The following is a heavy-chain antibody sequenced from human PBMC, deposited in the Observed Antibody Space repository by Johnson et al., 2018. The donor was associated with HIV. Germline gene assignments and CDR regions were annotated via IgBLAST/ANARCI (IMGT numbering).Heavy chain of an antibody. J-gene: IGHJ3*02. Sequence: QVQLVESGGGVVQPGRSLRLSCAASGFTFSSYGMHWVRQAPGKGLEWVAVISYDGTNQYHADSVKGRFTISRDNSKNTLYLQMNSLRAEDTALYYCAKSTQATIARESGPYGAFDIWGQGTMVTVSS. D-gene: IGHD3-10*01. CDR1: GFTFSSYG. CDR3: AKSTQATIARESGPYGAFDI. CDR2: ISYDGTNQ. V-gene: IGHV3-30*18.